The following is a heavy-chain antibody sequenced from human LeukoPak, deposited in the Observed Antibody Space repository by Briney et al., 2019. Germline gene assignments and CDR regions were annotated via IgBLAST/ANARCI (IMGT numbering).Heavy chain of an antibody. D-gene: IGHD5-18*01. J-gene: IGHJ4*02. CDR3: VSPRGFSYGYFDY. CDR1: SGSISSSSAY. CDR2: IYYSKNT. Sequence: SETLSLTCTVYSGSISSSSAYWGRIRQPPGKGLEWIGSIYYSKNTYYNPSLKSRVTISADTSKNQFSLTLGSVSAKDTAVYYCVSPRGFSYGYFDYWGQGTLVTVSS. V-gene: IGHV4-39*01.